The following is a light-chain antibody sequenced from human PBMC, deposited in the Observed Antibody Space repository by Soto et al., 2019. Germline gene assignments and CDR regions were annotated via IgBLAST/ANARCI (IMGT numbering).Light chain of an antibody. CDR3: QQYNNWPRT. V-gene: IGKV3-15*01. Sequence: EIVMTQSPATLSVSPGERATLSCRASQSIAGNLAWYQQKPGQAPRLLIYGASTRATGIPARFSGSGSGTEFTLTISSLQSEDFAVYYCQQYNNWPRTFGQGTKVEI. CDR1: QSIAGN. J-gene: IGKJ1*01. CDR2: GAS.